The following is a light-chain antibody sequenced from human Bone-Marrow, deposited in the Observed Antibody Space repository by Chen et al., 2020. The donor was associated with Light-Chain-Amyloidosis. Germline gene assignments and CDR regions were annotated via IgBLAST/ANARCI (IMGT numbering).Light chain of an antibody. CDR1: SSNIGAGND. Sequence: QSVLTQPPSVSGAPGQKVTIFSTGSSSNIGAGNDVHWYQQLPGTPPKILIYGNTNRLSGFPSRFSGSKSGTSASLVISGLQPDDEADYHCQTYANATHVFGTGTKVIVL. V-gene: IGLV1-40*01. J-gene: IGLJ1*01. CDR2: GNT. CDR3: QTYANATHV.